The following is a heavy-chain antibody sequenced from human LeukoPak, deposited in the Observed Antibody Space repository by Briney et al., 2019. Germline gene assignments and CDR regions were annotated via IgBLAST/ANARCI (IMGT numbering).Heavy chain of an antibody. D-gene: IGHD3-10*01. CDR1: GGTFSSYA. CDR3: AREGYYGSGSYYRGDAFDI. V-gene: IGHV1-69*04. CDR2: IIPILGIA. J-gene: IGHJ3*02. Sequence: SVKVSCKASGGTFSSYAISWVRQAPGQGLEWMGRIIPILGIANYAQKFQGRVTITADKSTSTAYMELSSLRSEDTAVYYCAREGYYGSGSYYRGDAFDIWGQGTMVTVSS.